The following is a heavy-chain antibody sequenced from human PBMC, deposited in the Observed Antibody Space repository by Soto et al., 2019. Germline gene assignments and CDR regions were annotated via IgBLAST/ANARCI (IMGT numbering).Heavy chain of an antibody. CDR1: GDSVPSNSAT. D-gene: IGHD3-16*01. V-gene: IGHV6-1*01. Sequence: SETLSLTCAVSGDSVPSNSATWNWIRQSPSRGLEWLGRTYYKSKWYNDYAVSVKSRITINADTSRNQFSLHLNSVTPEDTAVYYCARVIFKSLTLITPYYHSGMDVWGQGTTVTVSS. CDR3: ARVIFKSLTLITPYYHSGMDV. J-gene: IGHJ6*02. CDR2: TYYKSKWYN.